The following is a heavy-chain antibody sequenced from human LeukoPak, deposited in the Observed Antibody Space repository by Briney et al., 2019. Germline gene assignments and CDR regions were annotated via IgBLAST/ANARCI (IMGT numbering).Heavy chain of an antibody. CDR3: ARGVESSSSSGLGY. CDR2: IYYSGST. V-gene: IGHV4-59*01. J-gene: IGHJ4*02. CDR1: GGSISSYY. D-gene: IGHD6-6*01. Sequence: SETLSLTCTVSGGSISSYYWSWIRQPPGKGLEWIGYIYYSGSTNYNPSLKSRVTISVDTSKNQFSLKLSSVTAADTALYYCARGVESSSSSGLGYWGQRTLVTVSS.